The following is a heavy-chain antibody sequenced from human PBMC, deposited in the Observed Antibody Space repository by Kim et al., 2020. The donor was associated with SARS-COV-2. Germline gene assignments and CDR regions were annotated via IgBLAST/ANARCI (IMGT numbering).Heavy chain of an antibody. J-gene: IGHJ1*01. CDR3: AKVTPGSGGWFDYFQH. CDR1: GFTFNSYA. V-gene: IGHV3-23*01. D-gene: IGHD6-19*01. CDR2: ISSSGSST. Sequence: GGSLRLSCAASGFTFNSYAMNWVRQAPGKGLEWVSGISSSGSSTKYADSVKGRFTISRDNSKNTLYLQMDSLRAEDTAVYFCAKVTPGSGGWFDYFQHWGQGTLVTVSS.